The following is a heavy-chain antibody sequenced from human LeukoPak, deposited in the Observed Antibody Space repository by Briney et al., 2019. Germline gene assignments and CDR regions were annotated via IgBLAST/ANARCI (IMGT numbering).Heavy chain of an antibody. D-gene: IGHD3-10*01. V-gene: IGHV4-30-2*01. CDR1: GGSISSGGYS. CDR3: ARGGGEEFGEYDVFDY. J-gene: IGHJ4*02. Sequence: PSQTLSLTCAVSGGSISSGGYSCSWIRQPPGKGLEWIGYIYHSGRTYYNPSLKSRVTISIDRSKNQFSLRLSSVTAADTAVYYCARGGGEEFGEYDVFDYWGQGTLVTVSS. CDR2: IYHSGRT.